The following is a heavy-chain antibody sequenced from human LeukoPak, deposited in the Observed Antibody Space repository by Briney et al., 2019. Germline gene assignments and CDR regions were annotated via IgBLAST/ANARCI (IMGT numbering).Heavy chain of an antibody. V-gene: IGHV1-2*02. CDR2: INPYSGAI. CDR1: GFTFTDEY. J-gene: IGHJ4*02. CDR3: ARDPKSQLLLDY. Sequence: ASVKVSCKSSGFTFTDEYIHWVRQAPGQGLEWMGWINPYSGAIDYAQKFQGRVTLTRDTSISTAYMELSRLTSGDTAVYYCARDPKSQLLLDYWGQGTLVTVSS. D-gene: IGHD2-2*01.